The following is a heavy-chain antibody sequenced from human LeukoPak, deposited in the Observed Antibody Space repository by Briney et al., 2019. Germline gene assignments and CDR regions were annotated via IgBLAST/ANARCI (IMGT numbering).Heavy chain of an antibody. Sequence: GRSLRLSCAASGFTFDDYAMHWVRQAPGKGLEWVSGISWNSGSIGYADSVKGRLTISRDNAKNSLYLQMNSLRAEDTALYYCAKGLTSYSGSYYIDYWGQGTLVTVSS. CDR2: ISWNSGSI. D-gene: IGHD1-26*01. CDR1: GFTFDDYA. V-gene: IGHV3-9*01. J-gene: IGHJ4*02. CDR3: AKGLTSYSGSYYIDY.